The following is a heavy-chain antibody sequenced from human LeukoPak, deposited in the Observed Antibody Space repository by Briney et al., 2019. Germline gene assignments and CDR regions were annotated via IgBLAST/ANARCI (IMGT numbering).Heavy chain of an antibody. CDR3: ARHNYDNSDYNWIDP. CDR2: IHPSTGST. V-gene: IGHV1-46*01. CDR1: GYTFTSYY. Sequence: ASVKVSCKASGYTFTSYYLHWVRQAPEQGLEWMGVIHPSTGSTTYAKKFQGRVTMTRDTSTTTVFMELSSLTSEDTAVYFCARHNYDNSDYNWIDPWGQGTLLIVSS. J-gene: IGHJ5*02. D-gene: IGHD3-22*01.